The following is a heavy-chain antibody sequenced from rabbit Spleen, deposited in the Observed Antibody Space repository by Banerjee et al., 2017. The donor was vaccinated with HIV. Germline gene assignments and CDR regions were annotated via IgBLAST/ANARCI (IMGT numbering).Heavy chain of an antibody. Sequence: QSLEESGGGLVQPEGSLALTCKASGFTISSGYYMCWVRQAPGKGLECIACIYGDSSGSTWYASWAKGRFTISKTSSTTVTLQMTSLTAADTATYFCARGSAAMTMVITGYYLSLWGQGTLVTVS. D-gene: IGHD2-1*01. V-gene: IGHV1S40*01. CDR3: ARGSAAMTMVITGYYLSL. CDR2: IYGDSSGST. CDR1: GFTISSGYY. J-gene: IGHJ3*01.